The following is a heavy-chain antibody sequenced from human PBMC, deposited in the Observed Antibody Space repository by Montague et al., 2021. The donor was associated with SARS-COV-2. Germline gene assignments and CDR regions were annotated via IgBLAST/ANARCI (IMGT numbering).Heavy chain of an antibody. CDR2: TYYSGST. CDR1: GGSISSGGYY. Sequence: TLSLTCTVSGGSISSGGYYWSWIRQHPGKGLEWIGYTYYSGSTXYNPSLKSRVTISVDTSKNQFSLKLSSVTAADTAVYYCAGDVGWYSSSWFDYWGQGTLVTVSS. V-gene: IGHV4-31*03. CDR3: AGDVGWYSSSWFDY. J-gene: IGHJ4*02. D-gene: IGHD6-13*01.